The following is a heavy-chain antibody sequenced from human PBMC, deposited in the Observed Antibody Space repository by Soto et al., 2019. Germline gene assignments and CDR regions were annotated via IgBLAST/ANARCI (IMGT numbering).Heavy chain of an antibody. D-gene: IGHD2-21*01. V-gene: IGHV2-5*02. J-gene: IGHJ6*02. CDR2: IYWDDDK. CDR1: GFSLSTTGVG. CDR3: VQSRCGGDCLQSYSSHSYYGLDV. Sequence: QITLKESGPTLVKPTQTLTLTCTFSGFSLSTTGVGVGWIRQPPGKALEWLALIYWDDDKRYNPSLKSRLTNTKDTSKNQVVLTMTHMDPVDTATYYCVQSRCGGDCLQSYSSHSYYGLDVWGQGTTVTVSS.